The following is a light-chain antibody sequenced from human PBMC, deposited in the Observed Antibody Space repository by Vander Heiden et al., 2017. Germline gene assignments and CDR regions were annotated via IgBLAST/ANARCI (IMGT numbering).Light chain of an antibody. Sequence: DVVMSQPPDSLPVSLAERATINCKSSQSVLYSSYNTHYSAWYQQKAGPPRKLLICWASTPECGVPDRFSGGGCATDFTLIISSLQAEDAAVYYCQQDSRTGTFGQGTKVEIK. V-gene: IGKV4-1*01. CDR1: QSVLYSSYNTHY. CDR2: WAS. J-gene: IGKJ1*01. CDR3: QQDSRTGT.